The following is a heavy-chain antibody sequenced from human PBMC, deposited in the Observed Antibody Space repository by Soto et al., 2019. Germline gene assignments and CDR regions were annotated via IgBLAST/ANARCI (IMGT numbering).Heavy chain of an antibody. CDR1: GFSLSTSGVG. V-gene: IGHV2-5*02. CDR2: IYWDDDK. CDR3: AHRLRDDYSNYGWFDP. D-gene: IGHD4-4*01. J-gene: IGHJ5*02. Sequence: ITLKESGPTLVKPTQTLTLTCTFSGFSLSTSGVGVGWIRQPPGKALEWLALIYWDDDKRYSPSLKSRLTITKDTSKNQVVLTMTNMDPVDTATYYCAHRLRDDYSNYGWFDPWGQGTLVTVSS.